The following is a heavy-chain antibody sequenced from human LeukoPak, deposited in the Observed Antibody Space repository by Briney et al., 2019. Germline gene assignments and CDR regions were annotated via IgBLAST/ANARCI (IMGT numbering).Heavy chain of an antibody. CDR3: ARRYPRIVGATGWFDP. D-gene: IGHD1-26*01. Sequence: ASVKVSCKASGYTFTGYYMHWVRQAPGQGLEWMGWINPNSGGTNYAQKFQGRVTMTRDTSISTAYMELSRLRSDDTAVYYCARRYPRIVGATGWFDPWGQGTLVTVSS. V-gene: IGHV1-2*02. CDR2: INPNSGGT. J-gene: IGHJ5*02. CDR1: GYTFTGYY.